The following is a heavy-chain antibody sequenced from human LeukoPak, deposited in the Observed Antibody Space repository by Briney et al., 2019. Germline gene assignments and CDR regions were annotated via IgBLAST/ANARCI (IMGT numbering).Heavy chain of an antibody. CDR2: IDPENDKR. Sequence: ASVTVSCKVSGSTLTELSIHWVRQTPGKGLEWMGGIDPENDKRIYAQKFQGRVTITADKSTSTAYMELSSLRSEDTAVYYCARANGYFDWLRYYYYYMDVWGKGTTVTVSS. CDR3: ARANGYFDWLRYYYYYMDV. CDR1: GSTLTELS. V-gene: IGHV1-24*01. D-gene: IGHD3-9*01. J-gene: IGHJ6*03.